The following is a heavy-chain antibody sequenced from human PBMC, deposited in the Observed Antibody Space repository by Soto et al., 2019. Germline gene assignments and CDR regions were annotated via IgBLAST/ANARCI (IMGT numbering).Heavy chain of an antibody. CDR2: IRSKAYGGTT. J-gene: IGHJ6*02. D-gene: IGHD6-19*01. V-gene: IGHV3-49*03. CDR3: AREAVAGTLVGDDYLYYYAMDV. CDR1: GFTFGDYA. Sequence: GGPLRLSCTASGFTFGDYAMSWIRQAQGKGLEWVGFIRSKAYGGTTEYAASVKGRFTISRDNAKNSLYLQMNSLRAEDTALYYCAREAVAGTLVGDDYLYYYAMDVWGQGTTVSVSS.